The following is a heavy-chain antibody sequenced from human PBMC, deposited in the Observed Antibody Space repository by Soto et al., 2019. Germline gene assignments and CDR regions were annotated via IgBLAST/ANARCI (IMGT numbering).Heavy chain of an antibody. CDR2: IIPIFGTA. CDR1: GGTFSSYA. Sequence: ASVKVSCKASGGTFSSYAISWVRQAPGQGLEWMGGIIPIFGTANYAQKFQGRVTITADESTSTAYMELSSLRSEETAVYYGAREVGADAFDIWGQGTMVTVSS. CDR3: AREVGADAFDI. D-gene: IGHD1-26*01. V-gene: IGHV1-69*13. J-gene: IGHJ3*02.